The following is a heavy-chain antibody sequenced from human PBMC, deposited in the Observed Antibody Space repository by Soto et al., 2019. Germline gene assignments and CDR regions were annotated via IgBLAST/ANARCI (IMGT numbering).Heavy chain of an antibody. D-gene: IGHD6-6*01. J-gene: IGHJ6*02. V-gene: IGHV4-34*01. CDR1: GGSFSGYY. CDR2: INHSGST. CDR3: ARCSRGLTVVLARYYGMDV. Sequence: QVQLQQWGAGLLKPSETLSLTCAVYGGSFSGYYWSWIRQPPGKGLEWIGEINHSGSTNYNPSLKSRVTISVDTSKNQFSLKLSSVTDADTAVYYCARCSRGLTVVLARYYGMDVRAQGTTVTVSS.